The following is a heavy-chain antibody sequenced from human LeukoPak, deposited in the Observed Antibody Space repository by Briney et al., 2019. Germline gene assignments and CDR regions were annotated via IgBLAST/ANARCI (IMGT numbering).Heavy chain of an antibody. CDR3: ATMTTVTSSWFDP. J-gene: IGHJ5*02. CDR2: IKQDGSDK. Sequence: PSGGSLRLSCAASGFTFNNYWMTWVRQAPGKGLEWVANIKQDGSDKYYVDSVKGRFTISRDNAKNSLYLQMNSLRAEDTAVYYCATMTTVTSSWFDPWGQGTLVTVSS. CDR1: GFTFNNYW. V-gene: IGHV3-7*05. D-gene: IGHD4-11*01.